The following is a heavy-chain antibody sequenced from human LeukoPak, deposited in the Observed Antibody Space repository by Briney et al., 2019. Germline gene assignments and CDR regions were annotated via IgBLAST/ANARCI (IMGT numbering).Heavy chain of an antibody. CDR3: AREGKVVVAATTTLNYYYGMDV. D-gene: IGHD2-15*01. CDR2: ISAYNGNT. V-gene: IGHV1-18*01. CDR1: GYTFTSYG. Sequence: ASVKVSCKASGYTFTSYGISWVRQAPGQGLEWMGWISAYNGNTNYAQKLQGRVTMTTDTSTSTAYMELRSLRSDDTAVYYCAREGKVVVAATTTLNYYYGMDVWGQGTTVTVSS. J-gene: IGHJ6*02.